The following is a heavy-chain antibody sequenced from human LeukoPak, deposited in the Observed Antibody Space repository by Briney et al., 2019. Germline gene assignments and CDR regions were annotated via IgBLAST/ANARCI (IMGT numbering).Heavy chain of an antibody. D-gene: IGHD1-26*01. J-gene: IGHJ4*02. CDR1: GGPISSGGYY. CDR3: ALHRYSGINIY. Sequence: SQTLSLTCTVSGGPISSGGYYWDWIRQHPGTGLEWIGYISYSGSTSYNPSLKSRITMSVDTSTNQFSLKLGAVTAADTAVYYCALHRYSGINIYWGQGTLVTVSS. CDR2: ISYSGST. V-gene: IGHV4-31*03.